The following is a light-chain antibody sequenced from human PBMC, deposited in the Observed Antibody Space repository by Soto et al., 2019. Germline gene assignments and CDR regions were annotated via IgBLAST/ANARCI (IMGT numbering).Light chain of an antibody. CDR1: QSITYY. CDR2: GAS. Sequence: DIQMTQSPSSLSASVGDRVTITCRASQSITYYLGWYQHKPGKAPKVLIYGASSLQSGVPSRFSGRGSGTDFTLTISSLQLEDLAIYYCQQNYITPLTFGGGTKVEI. J-gene: IGKJ4*01. V-gene: IGKV1-39*01. CDR3: QQNYITPLT.